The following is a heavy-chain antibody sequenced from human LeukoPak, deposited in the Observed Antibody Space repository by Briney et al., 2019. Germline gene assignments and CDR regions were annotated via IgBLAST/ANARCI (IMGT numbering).Heavy chain of an antibody. V-gene: IGHV3-21*01. D-gene: IGHD2-2*01. J-gene: IGHJ3*02. CDR1: GFTFSTYS. CDR3: ARESYCSSTSCYVNAFDI. CDR2: IDTTTNYI. Sequence: GGSLRLSCAASGFTFSTYSMNWVRQAPGKGLEWVSFIDTTTNYIYYGASVKGRFTISRDNAKNSLYLQMNGLRAEDTAVYYCARESYCSSTSCYVNAFDIWGQGTMVTVSS.